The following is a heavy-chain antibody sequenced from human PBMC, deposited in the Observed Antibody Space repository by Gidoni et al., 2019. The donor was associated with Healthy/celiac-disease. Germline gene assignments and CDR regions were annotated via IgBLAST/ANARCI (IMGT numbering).Heavy chain of an antibody. CDR2: ISYDGSNK. CDR3: ARDPGDYVFYFDY. V-gene: IGHV3-30*04. D-gene: IGHD4-17*01. J-gene: IGHJ4*02. CDR1: GFTFSSYA. Sequence: QVQLVESGGGVVQPGRSLRLSCAASGFTFSSYAMHWVRQAPGKGLEWVAVISYDGSNKYYADSVKGRFTISRDNSKNTLYLQMNSLRAEDTAVYYCARDPGDYVFYFDYWGQGTLVTVSS.